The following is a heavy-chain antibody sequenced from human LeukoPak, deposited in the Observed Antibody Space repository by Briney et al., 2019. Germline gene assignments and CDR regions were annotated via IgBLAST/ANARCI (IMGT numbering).Heavy chain of an antibody. CDR1: GFTFSSYA. D-gene: IGHD2-15*01. CDR2: ITGSGGSA. V-gene: IGHV3-23*01. Sequence: GGSLRLSCAASGFTFSSYAMSWVRQAPGKGLEWVSGITGSGGSAYYADSVEGRFTISRDNSQNTLYLQMDCLRAADTAVYFCASRYCSGGSCYNRYYFDYWGQGSLVTVSS. J-gene: IGHJ4*02. CDR3: ASRYCSGGSCYNRYYFDY.